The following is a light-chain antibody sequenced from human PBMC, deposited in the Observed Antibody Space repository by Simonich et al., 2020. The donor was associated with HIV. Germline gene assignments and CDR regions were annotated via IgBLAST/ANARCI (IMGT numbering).Light chain of an antibody. J-gene: IGLJ2*01. CDR1: SSDDICGYNY. CDR2: YVS. V-gene: IGLV2-14*03. Sequence: QSALTQPSSVSGSPGQSITISCTETSSDDICGYNYVSWYQQHPGKAPKLMIYYVSNRPSGISDRFSGSKSGNTASLTISGLLAEDEADYYCCSHAGNYKVFGGGTKLTVL. CDR3: CSHAGNYKV.